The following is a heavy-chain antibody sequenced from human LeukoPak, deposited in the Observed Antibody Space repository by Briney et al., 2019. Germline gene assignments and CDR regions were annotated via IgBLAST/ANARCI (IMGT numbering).Heavy chain of an antibody. Sequence: GPSVKVSCKASGGTFSSYAISWVRQAPGQGLEWMGRILPIFGTANYAQKFQGRVTITTDESTSTAYMELSSLRSEDTAVYYCASTTRLGIYAFDIWGQGTMVTVSS. J-gene: IGHJ3*02. CDR1: GGTFSSYA. CDR3: ASTTRLGIYAFDI. V-gene: IGHV1-69*05. D-gene: IGHD7-27*01. CDR2: ILPIFGTA.